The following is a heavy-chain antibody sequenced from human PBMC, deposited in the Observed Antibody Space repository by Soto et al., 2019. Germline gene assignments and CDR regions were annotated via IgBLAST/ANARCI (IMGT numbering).Heavy chain of an antibody. CDR3: ARGGGVGVAGSAAFDM. CDR1: GYPVTAYY. D-gene: IGHD3-3*01. J-gene: IGHJ3*02. Sequence: QLHLVQSGAVVKKPGASVTVSCSASGYPVTAYYMHWVRQAPGRGLEWMGGINPATGAAKYTQTSQGRVTMTRDTSTSTSFMELGGLTSEGTAVFYCARGGGVGVAGSAAFDMWGQGTVVTVSS. CDR2: INPATGAA. V-gene: IGHV1-2*02.